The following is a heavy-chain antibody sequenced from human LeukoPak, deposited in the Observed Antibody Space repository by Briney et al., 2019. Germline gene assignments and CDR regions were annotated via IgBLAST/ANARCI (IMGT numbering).Heavy chain of an antibody. Sequence: GGSLRLSRAATGLIVSSNHMAWVPHAPGKGLEWGSVIYTGRITYYADSVQGRFTISRDNSKNTVYLHMNNLRVEDTALYYCARDHAPAGGGLDYWGQGTQVTVSP. J-gene: IGHJ4*02. CDR2: IYTGRIT. CDR1: GLIVSSNH. CDR3: ARDHAPAGGGLDY. V-gene: IGHV3-53*01. D-gene: IGHD6-13*01.